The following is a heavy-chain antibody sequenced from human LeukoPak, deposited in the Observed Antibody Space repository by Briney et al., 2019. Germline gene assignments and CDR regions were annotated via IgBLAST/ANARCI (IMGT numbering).Heavy chain of an antibody. CDR1: GFIFSSYG. J-gene: IGHJ4*02. Sequence: PGGSLRLSCAASGFIFSSYGMHWVRQAPGKGLEWVSYISSSGSTIYYADSVKGRFTISRDNAKNSLYLQMNSLRAEDTAVYYCARDHWEYSSSWSIAQPYYFDYWGQGTLVTVSS. V-gene: IGHV3-48*04. CDR2: ISSSGSTI. D-gene: IGHD6-13*01. CDR3: ARDHWEYSSSWSIAQPYYFDY.